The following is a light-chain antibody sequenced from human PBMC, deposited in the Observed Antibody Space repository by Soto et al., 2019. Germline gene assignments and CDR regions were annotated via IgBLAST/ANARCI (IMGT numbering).Light chain of an antibody. CDR2: RTF. J-gene: IGKJ5*01. CDR1: KTIASRY. CDR3: HQYGTSPPT. V-gene: IGKV3-20*01. Sequence: EIVLTQSPGTLYLSPGERATLSCRASKTIASRYLAWYQHQPGQAPRLLIYRTFARTPGIPYRFSGGGSGTDFTLTISRLEREDLAVCYCHQYGTSPPTFGQRTRL.